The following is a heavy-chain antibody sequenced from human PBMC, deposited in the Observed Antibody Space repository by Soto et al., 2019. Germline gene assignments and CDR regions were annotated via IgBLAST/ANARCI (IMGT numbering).Heavy chain of an antibody. CDR3: AGLTTVVTGFDY. D-gene: IGHD4-17*01. V-gene: IGHV4-59*08. CDR1: GGSISSYY. Sequence: SETLSLTCTVSGGSISSYYWSWIRQPPGKGLEWIGYIYYSGSTNYNPSLKSRVTISVDTSKNQFSLKLSSVTAADTAVYYCAGLTTVVTGFDYWGQGTLVTVS. J-gene: IGHJ4*02. CDR2: IYYSGST.